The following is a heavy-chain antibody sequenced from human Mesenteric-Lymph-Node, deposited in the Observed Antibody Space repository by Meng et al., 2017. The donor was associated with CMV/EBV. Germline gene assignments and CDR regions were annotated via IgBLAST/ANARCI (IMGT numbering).Heavy chain of an antibody. CDR3: ARHGVAGSDY. J-gene: IGHJ4*02. D-gene: IGHD6-19*01. CDR2: INPSDGST. V-gene: IGHV1-46*02. Sequence: SCKASGYTFNNYYIHWVRQAPGQGLECMGLINPSDGSTSYTQKFQGRVTVTRDTSTSTVYMELTSLRSEDTAVYFCARHGVAGSDYWGQGTLVTVSS. CDR1: GYTFNNYY.